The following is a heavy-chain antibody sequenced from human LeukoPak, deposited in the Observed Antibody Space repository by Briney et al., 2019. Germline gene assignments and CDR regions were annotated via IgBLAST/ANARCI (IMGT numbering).Heavy chain of an antibody. CDR2: IKHNGDEL. CDR3: ARELRTLDS. CDR1: GFTFSSYW. J-gene: IGHJ4*02. D-gene: IGHD3-16*01. Sequence: PGGSLRLSCAASGFTFSSYWMTWVRQAQGKGLEWVANIKHNGDELNYVDSVEDRFTISRDNAKNSLYLHMTSLRAEDTAVYYCARELRTLDSWGQGTLVTVSS. V-gene: IGHV3-7*01.